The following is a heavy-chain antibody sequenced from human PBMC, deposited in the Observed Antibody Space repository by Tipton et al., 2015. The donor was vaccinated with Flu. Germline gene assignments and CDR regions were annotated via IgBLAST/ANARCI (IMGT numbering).Heavy chain of an antibody. CDR3: ARDLKWSSAYYNPFGY. CDR2: MYYSGST. V-gene: IGHV4-61*01. J-gene: IGHJ4*02. D-gene: IGHD3-22*01. CDR1: GDSISSRYY. Sequence: TLSLTCAISGDSISSRYYWAWIRQPPGKGLEWIGYMYYSGSTKYNPSLKSRVTISIDTSKNQFSLKLTSVTAADTAVYYCARDLKWSSAYYNPFGYWGQGILVTVSS.